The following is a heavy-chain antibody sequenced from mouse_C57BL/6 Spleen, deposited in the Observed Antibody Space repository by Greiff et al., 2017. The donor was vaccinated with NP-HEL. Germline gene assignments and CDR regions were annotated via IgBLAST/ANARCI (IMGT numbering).Heavy chain of an antibody. V-gene: IGHV1-50*01. Sequence: QVQLQQPGAELVKPGASVKLSCKASGYTFTSYWMQWVKQRPGQGLEWIGEIDPSDSYTNYNQKVKGKATLTVDTSSSTAYMHLSRLTSEDSAVYCVAKWNCYCSSLYYYAMDNWSQGTSVTVSS. CDR1: GYTFTSYW. CDR2: IDPSDSYT. CDR3: AKWNCYCSSLYYYAMDN. D-gene: IGHD1-1*01. J-gene: IGHJ4*01.